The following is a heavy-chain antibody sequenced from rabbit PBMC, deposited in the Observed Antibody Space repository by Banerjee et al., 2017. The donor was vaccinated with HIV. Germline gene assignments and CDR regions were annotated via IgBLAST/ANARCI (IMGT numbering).Heavy chain of an antibody. V-gene: IGHV1S40*01. D-gene: IGHD4-2*01. Sequence: QSLEESGGDLVKPGASLTLTCTASGFSLSSTYWICWVRQAPGKGLEWIACIYAGSGATHYASWAKGRFTISSASSTTVTLQMTSLTDADTATYFCARNRDAESIGYYGMDLWGPGTLVTVS. J-gene: IGHJ6*01. CDR1: GFSLSSTYW. CDR3: ARNRDAESIGYYGMDL. CDR2: IYAGSGAT.